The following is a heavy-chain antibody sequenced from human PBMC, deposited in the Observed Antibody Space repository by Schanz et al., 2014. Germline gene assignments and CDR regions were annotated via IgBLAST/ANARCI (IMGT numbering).Heavy chain of an antibody. V-gene: IGHV3-30*02. D-gene: IGHD1-1*01. J-gene: IGHJ4*02. Sequence: QVQLVESGGGVVQPGGSLRLSCAASGFIFSNYGMHWVRQGPGKGLEWLAFIRYDGSDKYYVDSVKGRFTISRDNSRNTLYLHMSSLRGDDTAVYYCARDGIAATTDFEYWGQGVLVTVSS. CDR3: ARDGIAATTDFEY. CDR2: IRYDGSDK. CDR1: GFIFSNYG.